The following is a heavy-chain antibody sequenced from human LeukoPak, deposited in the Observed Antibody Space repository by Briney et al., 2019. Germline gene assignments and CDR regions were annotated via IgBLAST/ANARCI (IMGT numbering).Heavy chain of an antibody. CDR3: ARRHGGSNAFDI. J-gene: IGHJ3*02. CDR2: IYPGDSDT. Sequence: GESLKISCKGSGYSFTNYWIGWVRQMPGKGLEWMGIIYPGDSDTRYSPSFQGQVTISADKSTSTAHPQWNSLKASDTAMYSCARRHGGSNAFDIWGQGTMVTVSS. D-gene: IGHD2-2*01. V-gene: IGHV5-51*01. CDR1: GYSFTNYW.